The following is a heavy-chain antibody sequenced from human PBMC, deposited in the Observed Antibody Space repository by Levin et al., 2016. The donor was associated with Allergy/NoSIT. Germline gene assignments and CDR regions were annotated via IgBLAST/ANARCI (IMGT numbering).Heavy chain of an antibody. Sequence: WIRQPPGKGLVWVSRINSDGSSTAYADSVRGRFTISRDNAKNTLYLQMNSLRAEDTAVYYCAGGYGPFDYWGQGTLVTVSS. D-gene: IGHD5-12*01. J-gene: IGHJ4*02. V-gene: IGHV3-74*01. CDR3: AGGYGPFDY. CDR2: INSDGSST.